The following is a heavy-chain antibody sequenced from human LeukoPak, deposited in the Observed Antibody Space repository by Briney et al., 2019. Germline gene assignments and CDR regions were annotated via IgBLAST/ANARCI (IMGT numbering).Heavy chain of an antibody. V-gene: IGHV3-21*01. CDR2: ISSSRSYI. CDR1: GFTFSSYE. D-gene: IGHD5-18*01. CDR3: GREGYSYGWGYYYYYYYMDV. Sequence: GGSLRLSCAASGFTFSSYEMNWVRQAPGKGLEWVSSISSSRSYIYYADSVKGRFTLSRDNAKNSLYLQMNSLRAEDTAVYYCGREGYSYGWGYYYYYYYMDVWGKGTTVTVSS. J-gene: IGHJ6*03.